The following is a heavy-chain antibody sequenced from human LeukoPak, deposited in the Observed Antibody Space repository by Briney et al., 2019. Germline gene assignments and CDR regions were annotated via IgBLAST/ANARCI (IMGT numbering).Heavy chain of an antibody. V-gene: IGHV3-66*01. Sequence: GGSLRLSCTTSGVAVWSSFRTWVRQTPGRGLEWVAIIHSNGTTHYVDSVKGRFTISRDNSKDTFYLQMHSLRVEDTAVYYCSGDRTGTYLDYWGQGALVTVSS. CDR3: SGDRTGTYLDY. J-gene: IGHJ4*02. CDR1: GVAVWSSF. CDR2: IHSNGTT.